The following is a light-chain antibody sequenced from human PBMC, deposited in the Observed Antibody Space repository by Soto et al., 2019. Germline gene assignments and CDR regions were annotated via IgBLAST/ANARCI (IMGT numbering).Light chain of an antibody. Sequence: QSVLTQPASVSGSPGQSITISCTGTSSDVGGYNCVSWYQQHPGKAPKLMIYEVSNRPSGVSNRFSGSKSGNTASLTISGLQAEDEADYYCSSYTSSSTLDVVFGGGTKLTVL. CDR2: EVS. V-gene: IGLV2-14*01. CDR3: SSYTSSSTLDVV. J-gene: IGLJ2*01. CDR1: SSDVGGYNC.